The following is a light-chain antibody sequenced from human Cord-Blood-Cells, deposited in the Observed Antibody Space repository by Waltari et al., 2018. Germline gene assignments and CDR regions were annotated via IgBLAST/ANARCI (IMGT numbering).Light chain of an antibody. Sequence: QSALTQPPSASGSPGQSVTISCTGTSRDVGGYNYVSWYQQPPGKAPKLMLYEVSKRPSGVPDRFSGSKSGNPASLTVSGLQAEDEADYYCSSYAGSNNWVFGGGTKLTVL. J-gene: IGLJ3*02. CDR1: SRDVGGYNY. CDR2: EVS. CDR3: SSYAGSNNWV. V-gene: IGLV2-8*01.